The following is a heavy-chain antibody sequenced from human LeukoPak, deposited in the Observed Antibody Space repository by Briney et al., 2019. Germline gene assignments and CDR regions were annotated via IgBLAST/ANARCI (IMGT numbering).Heavy chain of an antibody. CDR3: TRGGGIEVPADY. V-gene: IGHV4-30-4*08. Sequence: PSQTLSLTCTVSGGSISSGDYYWSWIRQPPGKGLEWIGYIYYSGSTYYNPSLKSRVTISVDTSKNQFSLKLRSVTAADTAVYYCTRGGGIEVPADYWGQGALVTVFS. CDR1: GGSISSGDYY. J-gene: IGHJ4*02. D-gene: IGHD6-19*01. CDR2: IYYSGST.